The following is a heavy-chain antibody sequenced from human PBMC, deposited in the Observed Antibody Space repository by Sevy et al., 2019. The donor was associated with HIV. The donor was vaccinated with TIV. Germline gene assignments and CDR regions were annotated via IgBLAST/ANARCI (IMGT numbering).Heavy chain of an antibody. D-gene: IGHD4-17*01. Sequence: GGSLRLSCAASGFSFSSYEMNWVRQAPGKGLEWLSYFSNSGSSVYYSDSVRGRFTIPRDNARNSLYLQMNSLRAEDTAVYYCARDLPPSATTVAHFDCWGQGTLVTVSS. J-gene: IGHJ4*02. CDR3: ARDLPPSATTVAHFDC. CDR1: GFSFSSYE. CDR2: FSNSGSSV. V-gene: IGHV3-48*03.